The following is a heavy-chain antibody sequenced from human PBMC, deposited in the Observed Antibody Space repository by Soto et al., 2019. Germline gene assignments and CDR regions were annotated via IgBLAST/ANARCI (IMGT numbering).Heavy chain of an antibody. Sequence: ASVKVSCKASGYTFTSYAMHWVRQAPGQRLEWMGWINAGNGNTKYSQKFQGRVTITRDTSASTAYMELSSLRSEDTAVYYCARWGGSSTSFNWFDPWGQGTLVTVSS. V-gene: IGHV1-3*01. CDR3: ARWGGSSTSFNWFDP. D-gene: IGHD2-2*01. CDR1: GYTFTSYA. J-gene: IGHJ5*02. CDR2: INAGNGNT.